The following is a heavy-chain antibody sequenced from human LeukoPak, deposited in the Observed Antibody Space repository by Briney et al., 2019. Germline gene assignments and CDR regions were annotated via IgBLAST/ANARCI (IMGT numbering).Heavy chain of an antibody. CDR3: ARSWEDAFDI. D-gene: IGHD6-13*01. CDR1: GFTFSSYS. J-gene: IGHJ3*02. V-gene: IGHV3-21*01. Sequence: TGGSLRLSCAASGFTFSSYSMSWVRQAPGKGLEWVSSISSSSSYIYYADSVKGRFTISRDNAKNSLYLQMNSLRAEDTAVYYCARSWEDAFDIWGQGTMVTVSS. CDR2: ISSSSSYI.